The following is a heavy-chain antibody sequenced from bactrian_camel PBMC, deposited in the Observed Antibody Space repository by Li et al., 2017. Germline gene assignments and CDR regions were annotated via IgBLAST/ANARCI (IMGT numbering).Heavy chain of an antibody. J-gene: IGHJ4*01. Sequence: QVQLVESGGGLVQPGGSLRLSCTTSGFPFSSYGMYWIRQRPGKGLEWVSVIGSGIDYTAYSDSVQGRFTISQDSAKNIVYLQMNSLKPEDTAVYYCATGLVPYCSGAYCYTQYKYWGQGTQVTVS. CDR1: GFPFSSYG. CDR2: IGSGIDYT. CDR3: ATGLVPYCSGAYCYTQYKY. D-gene: IGHD2*01. V-gene: IGHV3S25*01.